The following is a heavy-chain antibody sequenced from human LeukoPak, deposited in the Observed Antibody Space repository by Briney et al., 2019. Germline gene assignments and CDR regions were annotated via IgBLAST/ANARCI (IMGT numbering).Heavy chain of an antibody. J-gene: IGHJ4*02. D-gene: IGHD3-22*01. Sequence: GRSLRLSCAASGFTFDDYAMHWVRQAPGKGLEWVSGISWNSGSIGYADSVKGRFTISRDNAKNSLYLQMNSLRAEDTAVYYCAKGPGYYDSSGYYPAYWGQGTLVTVSS. CDR1: GFTFDDYA. V-gene: IGHV3-9*01. CDR2: ISWNSGSI. CDR3: AKGPGYYDSSGYYPAY.